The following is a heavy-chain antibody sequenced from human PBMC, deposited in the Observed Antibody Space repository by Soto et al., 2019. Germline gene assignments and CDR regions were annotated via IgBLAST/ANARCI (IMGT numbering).Heavy chain of an antibody. D-gene: IGHD2-2*01. J-gene: IGHJ5*02. V-gene: IGHV4-59*08. Sequence: SETLSLTCTVSGGSISSYYWSWIRQPPGKGLEWIGYIYYSGSTNYNPSLKSRVTISVDTSKNQFSLKLSSVTAADTAVYYCARQLGVPAARYNWFDPWGQGTLVTVSS. CDR2: IYYSGST. CDR1: GGSISSYY. CDR3: ARQLGVPAARYNWFDP.